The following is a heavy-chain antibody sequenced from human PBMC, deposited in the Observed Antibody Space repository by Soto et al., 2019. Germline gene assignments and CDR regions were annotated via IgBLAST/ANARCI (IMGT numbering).Heavy chain of an antibody. Sequence: PGGSLRLSCAASGFTFSSYGMSWVRQAPGKGLEWVSAISGSGGSTYYADSVKGRFTISRDNSKNTLYLQMNSLRAEDTAVYYCAKDRNYDYVWGSRPNYFDYWGQGTLVTVSS. CDR1: GFTFSSYG. CDR3: AKDRNYDYVWGSRPNYFDY. CDR2: ISGSGGST. J-gene: IGHJ4*02. V-gene: IGHV3-23*01. D-gene: IGHD3-16*01.